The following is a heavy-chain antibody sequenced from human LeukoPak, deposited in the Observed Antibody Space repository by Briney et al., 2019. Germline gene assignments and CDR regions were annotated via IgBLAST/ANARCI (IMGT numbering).Heavy chain of an antibody. J-gene: IGHJ5*02. CDR3: ARDSGWLRLEGLGFDP. CDR1: GYTFTSYA. D-gene: IGHD5-12*01. Sequence: ASVKVSCKASGYTFTSYAMNWVRQAPGQGLEWMGWINTNTGNPTYAQGFTARFVFSLDTSVSTAYLQISSLKAEDTAVYYCARDSGWLRLEGLGFDPWGQGTLVTVSS. V-gene: IGHV7-4-1*02. CDR2: INTNTGNP.